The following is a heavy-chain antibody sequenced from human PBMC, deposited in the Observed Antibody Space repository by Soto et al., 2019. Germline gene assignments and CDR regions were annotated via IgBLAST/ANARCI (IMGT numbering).Heavy chain of an antibody. CDR2: IYYSGST. D-gene: IGHD1-26*01. J-gene: IGHJ5*02. Sequence: SETLSLTCTVSGGSISSGGYYWSWIRQHPGKGLEWIGYIYYSGSTYYNPSLKSRVTISVDTSKNQFSLKLSSVTAADSAVYYCARVATGSYSWRESWGQGTLVTVSS. CDR3: ARVATGSYSWRES. V-gene: IGHV4-31*03. CDR1: GGSISSGGYY.